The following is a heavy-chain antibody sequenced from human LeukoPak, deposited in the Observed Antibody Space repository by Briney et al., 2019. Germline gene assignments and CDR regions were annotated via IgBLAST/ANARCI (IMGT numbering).Heavy chain of an antibody. J-gene: IGHJ4*02. CDR1: GFTFSSYA. Sequence: GGSLRLSCAASGFTFSSYAMSWVRQAPGKGLEWVSAISGSGGSTYYADSVNGRFTISRDNSKNTLYLQMNSLRSEDTAVYYCAKDKKYYFDYWGQGTLVTVSS. CDR3: AKDKKYYFDY. V-gene: IGHV3-23*01. CDR2: ISGSGGST.